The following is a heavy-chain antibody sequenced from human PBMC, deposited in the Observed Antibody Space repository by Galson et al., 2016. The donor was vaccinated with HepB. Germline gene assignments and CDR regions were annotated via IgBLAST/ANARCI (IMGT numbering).Heavy chain of an antibody. D-gene: IGHD6-19*01. CDR2: IYYSGST. V-gene: IGHV4-31*03. J-gene: IGHJ4*02. CDR3: ARWAGYSDY. Sequence: TLSLTCTVSGGSTSTSGYYWTWIRQHPGKGLEWIGYIYYSGSTYYNPSLKSRVIISVDTSKNQFSLKLTSVTAADTAVYYCARWAGYSDYWGQGTLVTVSS. CDR1: GGSTSTSGYY.